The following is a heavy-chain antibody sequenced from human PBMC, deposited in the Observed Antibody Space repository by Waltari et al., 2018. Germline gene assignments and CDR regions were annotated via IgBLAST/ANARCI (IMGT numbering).Heavy chain of an antibody. CDR3: ARGYSSSWPHLSIAVAGGYFQH. D-gene: IGHD6-13*01. CDR2: IIPILGIA. J-gene: IGHJ1*01. V-gene: IGHV1-69*04. Sequence: QVQLVQSGAEVKKPGSSVKVSCKASGGTFSSYAISWVRQAPGQGREWRGGIIPILGIANYAQKFQGRVTITADESTSTAYMELSSLRSEDTAVYYCARGYSSSWPHLSIAVAGGYFQHWGQGTLVTVSS. CDR1: GGTFSSYA.